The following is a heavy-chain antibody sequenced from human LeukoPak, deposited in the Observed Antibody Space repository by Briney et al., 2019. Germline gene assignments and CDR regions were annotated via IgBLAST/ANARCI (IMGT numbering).Heavy chain of an antibody. D-gene: IGHD6-19*01. V-gene: IGHV3-30*18. Sequence: PGGSLRLSCAASGFTFSSYGMHWVRQAPGKGLEWVAVISYDGSNKYYADSVKGRFTISRDNSKNTLYLQMNSLRAEDTAVYYCAKVLAVAGTGDDYWGQGTLVTVSS. J-gene: IGHJ4*02. CDR3: AKVLAVAGTGDDY. CDR1: GFTFSSYG. CDR2: ISYDGSNK.